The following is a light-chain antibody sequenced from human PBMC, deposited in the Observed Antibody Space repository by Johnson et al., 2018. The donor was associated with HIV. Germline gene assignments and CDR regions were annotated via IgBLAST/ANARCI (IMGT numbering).Light chain of an antibody. CDR1: SSNIGNNY. CDR2: DNN. J-gene: IGLJ1*01. Sequence: QSVLTQPPSVSAAPGQKVTISCSGSSSNIGNNYVSWYQQLPGTAPKLLIYDNNKRPSGIPDRFSGSKSGTSATLGITGLQTGDGADYYCVIWDSSRSSDVFGTGTKGTV. V-gene: IGLV1-51*01. CDR3: VIWDSSRSSDV.